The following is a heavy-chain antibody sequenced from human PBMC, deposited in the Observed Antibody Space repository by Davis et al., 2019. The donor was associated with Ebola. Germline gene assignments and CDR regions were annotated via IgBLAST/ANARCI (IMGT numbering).Heavy chain of an antibody. CDR1: GFTFSSYG. CDR3: ARDPSDSSGYYPFDY. D-gene: IGHD3-22*01. V-gene: IGHV3-30*03. J-gene: IGHJ4*02. Sequence: GESLKISCAASGFTFSSYGMHWVRQAPGKGLEWVAVISYDGSNKYYADSVKGRFTISRDNSKNTLYLQMNSLRAEDTAVYYCARDPSDSSGYYPFDYWGQGTLVTVSS. CDR2: ISYDGSNK.